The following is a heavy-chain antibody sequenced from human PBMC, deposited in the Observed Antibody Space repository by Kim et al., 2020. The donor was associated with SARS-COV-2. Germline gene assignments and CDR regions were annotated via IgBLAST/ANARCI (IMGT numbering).Heavy chain of an antibody. Sequence: IYYADSVKGRFTISRDNAQNSLYLQMNSLRAEDTAVYYCARDSVGATPLAWGQGTLVTVSS. J-gene: IGHJ5*02. CDR2: I. D-gene: IGHD1-26*01. V-gene: IGHV3-21*01. CDR3: ARDSVGATPLA.